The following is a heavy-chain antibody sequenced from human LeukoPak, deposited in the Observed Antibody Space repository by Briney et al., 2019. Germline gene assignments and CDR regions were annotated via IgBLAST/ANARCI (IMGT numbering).Heavy chain of an antibody. CDR2: ISGSGGST. Sequence: GGSLRLSCAASGFTFSSYAMSWVRQAPGKGLEWVSVISGSGGSTYYADSVKGRFSISRDNSKNTLYLQMNSLRAEDTALYYCAKGGIAAAGTFTDYWGQGTPVTVSS. J-gene: IGHJ4*02. D-gene: IGHD6-13*01. CDR3: AKGGIAAAGTFTDY. V-gene: IGHV3-23*01. CDR1: GFTFSSYA.